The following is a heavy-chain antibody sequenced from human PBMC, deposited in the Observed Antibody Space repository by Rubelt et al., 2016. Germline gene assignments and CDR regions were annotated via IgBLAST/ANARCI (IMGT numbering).Heavy chain of an antibody. J-gene: IGHJ4*02. CDR2: IYYSGST. Sequence: LQLQESGPGLVKPSETLSLTCTVSGGSISSSSYYWGWIRQPPGKGLEWIGSIYYSGSTYYNPSLKSRVTISVDTSKNQFSLKLSSVTAADTAVYYCARGRFLEWLPPDYWGQGTLVTVSS. D-gene: IGHD3-3*01. V-gene: IGHV4-39*01. CDR1: GGSISSSSYY. CDR3: ARGRFLEWLPPDY.